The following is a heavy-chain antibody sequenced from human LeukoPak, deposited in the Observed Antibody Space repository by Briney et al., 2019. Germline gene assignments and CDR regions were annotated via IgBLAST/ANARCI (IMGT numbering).Heavy chain of an antibody. J-gene: IGHJ4*02. CDR1: GGSISSYY. Sequence: SETLSLTCTVSGGSISSYYWSWIRQPAGKGLEWIGRIYTSGSTNYNPSPKSRVTMYIDTSKNKFTLKLSSVTAADTSVYYCASDYYDSSGRTDYWGQGTLVTVSS. V-gene: IGHV4-4*07. CDR2: IYTSGST. CDR3: ASDYYDSSGRTDY. D-gene: IGHD3-22*01.